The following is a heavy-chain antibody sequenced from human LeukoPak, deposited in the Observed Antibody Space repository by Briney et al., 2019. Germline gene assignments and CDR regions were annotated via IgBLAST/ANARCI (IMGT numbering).Heavy chain of an antibody. V-gene: IGHV3-64D*06. Sequence: GGSLRLSCAASGFTFSRYAMHWVRQAPGKGLEYVSAISSNGGSTYYADSVKGRFTISRDNSKNTLYLQMSSLRAEDTAVYYCVKAKPIAGSYFDYWGQGTLVTVSS. CDR1: GFTFSRYA. D-gene: IGHD3-10*01. CDR2: ISSNGGST. J-gene: IGHJ4*02. CDR3: VKAKPIAGSYFDY.